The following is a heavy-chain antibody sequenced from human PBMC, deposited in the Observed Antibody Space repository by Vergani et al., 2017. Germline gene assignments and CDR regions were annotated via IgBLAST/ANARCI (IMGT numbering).Heavy chain of an antibody. CDR2: INPNSGGT. V-gene: IGHV1-2*02. D-gene: IGHD1-1*01. Sequence: VQLVESGGGLVKPGASVKVSCKASGYTFTGYYMHWVRQAPGQGLEWMGWINPNSGGTNYAQKFQGRVTMTRDTSISTAYMELSRLRSDDTAVYYCARDLIRTTGDYWGQGTLVTVSS. J-gene: IGHJ4*02. CDR3: ARDLIRTTGDY. CDR1: GYTFTGYY.